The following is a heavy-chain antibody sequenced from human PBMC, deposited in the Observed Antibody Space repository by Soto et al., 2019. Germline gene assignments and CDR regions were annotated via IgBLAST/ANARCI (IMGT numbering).Heavy chain of an antibody. D-gene: IGHD2-15*01. CDR2: ISYDGTNK. V-gene: IGHV3-30*18. J-gene: IGHJ4*02. Sequence: GGSLRLSCAASGFTFSSYGMHWVRQAPGKGLEWVAVISYDGTNKYSADSVKGRFTISRDNSKNTLYLQMNSLRAEDTAVYYCAKNGYCSGGTCSYFDYWGQGTLVTVSS. CDR3: AKNGYCSGGTCSYFDY. CDR1: GFTFSSYG.